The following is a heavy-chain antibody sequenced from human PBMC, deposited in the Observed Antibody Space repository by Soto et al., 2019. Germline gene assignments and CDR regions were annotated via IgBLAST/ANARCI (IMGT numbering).Heavy chain of an antibody. J-gene: IGHJ6*03. CDR2: MNPNSGNT. D-gene: IGHD3-9*01. CDR1: GYTFTSYD. V-gene: IGHV1-8*01. CDR3: ARFDTRCYYYYYMDV. Sequence: ASVKVSCKASGYTFTSYDINWVRPATGQGLEWMGWMNPNSGNTGYAQKFQGRVTMTRNTSISTAYMELSSLRSEDTAVYYCARFDTRCYYYYYMDVWGKGTTVTVSS.